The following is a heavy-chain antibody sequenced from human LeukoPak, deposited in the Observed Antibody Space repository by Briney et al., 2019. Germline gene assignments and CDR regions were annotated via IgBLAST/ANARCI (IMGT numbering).Heavy chain of an antibody. Sequence: GSVNVSCKASGYTFIGNYLHWVRPAPGQGLEWMGWMNPKSGGTNYLQKFQGRVTMTRDTSINTAYMELIRLKSDDTAVYYCARLRDSSSPGDFDFWGQGALVTVSS. CDR1: GYTFIGNY. CDR3: ARLRDSSSPGDFDF. J-gene: IGHJ4*02. CDR2: MNPKSGGT. V-gene: IGHV1-2*02. D-gene: IGHD6-6*01.